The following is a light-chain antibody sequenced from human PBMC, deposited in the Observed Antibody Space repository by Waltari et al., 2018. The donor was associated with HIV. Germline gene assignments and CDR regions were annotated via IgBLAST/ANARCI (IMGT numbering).Light chain of an antibody. V-gene: IGKV3-11*01. CDR3: QHRSSWPPLT. J-gene: IGKJ4*01. Sequence: EIVLTQSPATLSLSPGARATLSCGASQSVSSYLAWYQQKPGQAPRLLIYDASNRATGIPARFSGSGSGTDFTLTISSLEPEDFAFYYCQHRSSWPPLTFGGGTKVEIK. CDR2: DAS. CDR1: QSVSSY.